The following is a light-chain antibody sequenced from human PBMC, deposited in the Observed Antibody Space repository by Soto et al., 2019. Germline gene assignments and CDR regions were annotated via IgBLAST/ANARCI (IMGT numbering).Light chain of an antibody. CDR2: DVT. V-gene: IGLV2-11*01. J-gene: IGLJ1*01. Sequence: QSALTQPRSVSGSPGQSVTISCTGTSSDVGGYNFVSWYQQHPGKAPKLMIYDVTKRPSGVPYRFSGSKSGNTASLTISGLQADDEADYYCCSYAGRYVFGTGTKLTVL. CDR3: CSYAGRYV. CDR1: SSDVGGYNF.